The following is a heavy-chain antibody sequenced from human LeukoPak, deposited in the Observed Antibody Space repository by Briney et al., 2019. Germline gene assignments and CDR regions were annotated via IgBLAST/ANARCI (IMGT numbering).Heavy chain of an antibody. CDR3: ARVLAPGDTAMAHYYYYGMDV. CDR1: GYTFTGYY. V-gene: IGHV1-2*02. J-gene: IGHJ6*02. CDR2: INPNSGGT. Sequence: GASLTLSCTASGYTFTGYYMHWVRQAPGQGLEWMGWINPNSGGTNYAQHFQGRATMTKATSNSTSHMELSRLTSDDTAGYYFARVLAPGDTAMAHYYYYGMDVWGRGATVTVS. D-gene: IGHD5-18*01.